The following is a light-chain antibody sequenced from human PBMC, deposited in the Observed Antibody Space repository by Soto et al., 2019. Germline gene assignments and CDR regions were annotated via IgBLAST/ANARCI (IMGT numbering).Light chain of an antibody. Sequence: EIEMTQSPATLSVSPGERATLSCRASQSVSTNVAWYQQKPGQAPRLLIYGASIRATTTPAKFSGSGSGTEFTLTISSLQSEDFAVYYCQHYNKWPPWTFGQGTKVELK. V-gene: IGKV3-15*01. CDR1: QSVSTN. CDR2: GAS. J-gene: IGKJ1*01. CDR3: QHYNKWPPWT.